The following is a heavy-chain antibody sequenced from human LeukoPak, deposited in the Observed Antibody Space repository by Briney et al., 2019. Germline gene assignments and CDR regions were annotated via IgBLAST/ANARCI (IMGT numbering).Heavy chain of an antibody. V-gene: IGHV5-51*01. CDR2: VYPGDSDT. D-gene: IGHD2-2*01. Sequence: GESLQISCKGSGYSFTSYWIGWVRQMPGKGLEWMGIVYPGDSDTRYSPSSQGQVTISADKSISTAYLQWSSLKASDTAMYYCARRLVVPAAITSNWFDPWGQGTLVTVSS. J-gene: IGHJ5*02. CDR1: GYSFTSYW. CDR3: ARRLVVPAAITSNWFDP.